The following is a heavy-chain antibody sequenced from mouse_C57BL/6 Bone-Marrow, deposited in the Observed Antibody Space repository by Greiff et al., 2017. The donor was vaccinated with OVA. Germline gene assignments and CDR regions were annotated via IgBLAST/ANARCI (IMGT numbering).Heavy chain of an antibody. CDR3: AKNSQSLNYYGSSYWYFDV. J-gene: IGHJ1*03. Sequence: VKLQQSGPGLVQPSQSLSITCTVSGFSLTSYGVHWVRQSPGKGLEWLGVIWRGGSTDYNAAFMSRLSITKDNSKSQVFFKMNSLQADDTAIYYCAKNSQSLNYYGSSYWYFDVWGTGTTVTVSS. D-gene: IGHD1-1*01. V-gene: IGHV2-5*01. CDR1: GFSLTSYG. CDR2: IWRGGST.